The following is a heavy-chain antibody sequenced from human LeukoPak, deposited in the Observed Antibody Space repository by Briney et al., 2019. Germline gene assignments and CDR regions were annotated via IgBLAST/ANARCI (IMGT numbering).Heavy chain of an antibody. Sequence: SQTLSLTCAISGGSVSSNSAGWNWIRQSPSRGLEWLGRTYYRSKWYSDYAVSVKSRITINPDTSKNQFSLQLNSVTPEDTAVYYCTRDSGNWGAYYYYGMGVWGQGTTVAVSS. CDR1: GGSVSSNSAG. D-gene: IGHD7-27*01. V-gene: IGHV6-1*01. CDR2: TYYRSKWYS. J-gene: IGHJ6*02. CDR3: TRDSGNWGAYYYYGMGV.